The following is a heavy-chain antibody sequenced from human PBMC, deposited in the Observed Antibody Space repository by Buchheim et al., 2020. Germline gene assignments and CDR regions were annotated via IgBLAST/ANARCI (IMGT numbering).Heavy chain of an antibody. J-gene: IGHJ4*02. CDR1: GGSISSSSYY. CDR2: IYYSGST. D-gene: IGHD3/OR15-3a*01. CDR3: ARAGRGLRLVTDFDN. V-gene: IGHV4-39*01. Sequence: QLQLQESGPGLVKPSETLSLTCTVSGGSISSSSYYWGWIRQPPGKGLEWIGRIYYSGSTYYNPSLKSRVTISVDTSKNQFSLKLSYVTAADSAVNYCARAGRGLRLVTDFDNWGQGTL.